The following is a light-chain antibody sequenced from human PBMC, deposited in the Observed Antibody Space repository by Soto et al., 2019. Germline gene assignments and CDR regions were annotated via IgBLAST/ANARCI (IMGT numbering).Light chain of an antibody. J-gene: IGKJ4*01. CDR2: GAS. CDR3: QQYSNWPLT. V-gene: IGKV3-15*01. CDR1: LSVSSD. Sequence: EIVMTQSPATLSVSPGERATFSCRASLSVSSDLAGYQQNPGQSPRLLIYGASTSPTGIPARFSGSGSGTEFTLTISSLQSEDFAVYYCQQYSNWPLTFGGGTKVEIK.